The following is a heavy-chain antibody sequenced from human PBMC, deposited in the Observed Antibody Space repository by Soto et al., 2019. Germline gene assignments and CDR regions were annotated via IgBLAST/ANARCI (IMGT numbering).Heavy chain of an antibody. CDR3: ARRQLAVAVSPWFDP. CDR2: IDSSGEK. CDR1: GLSITDSEMG. D-gene: IGHD2-8*02. V-gene: IGHV2-26*01. J-gene: IGHJ5*02. Sequence: QVTLKESGPVLVKPTETLTLRCTVSGLSITDSEMGVSWIRQPPGQPLEWLAHIDSSGEKSYRTFLKTRLASSNYTSKSQIVITRTNMDPADTATYYCARRQLAVAVSPWFDPWGQGIPVTASA.